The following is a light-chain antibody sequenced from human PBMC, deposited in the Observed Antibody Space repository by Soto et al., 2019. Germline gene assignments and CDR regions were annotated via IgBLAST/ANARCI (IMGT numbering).Light chain of an antibody. V-gene: IGLV2-23*01. CDR2: EDS. J-gene: IGLJ2*01. CDR3: CSYAGSSTVV. CDR1: SSDVGSYNL. Sequence: QSVLTQPASVSGSPGQSITISCTGTSSDVGSYNLVSWYQQYPGKVPKLMIYEDSKRPSGVSNRFSGSKSGNTASLTISGLQAEDEADYYFCSYAGSSTVVFGGGTKLTVL.